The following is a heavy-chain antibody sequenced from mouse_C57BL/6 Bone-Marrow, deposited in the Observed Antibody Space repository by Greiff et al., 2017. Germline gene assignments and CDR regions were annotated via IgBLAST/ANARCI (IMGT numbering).Heavy chain of an antibody. V-gene: IGHV2-6*01. J-gene: IGHJ4*01. D-gene: IGHD1-1*01. CDR3: ASGNGSSPYYAMDY. CDR1: GFPLTSYG. Sequence: VKLVESGPGLVAPSQSLSITCTVSGFPLTSYGVDWVRQSPGKGLEWLGVIWGVGSTNYNSALKSRLSISKDNSKSQVFLKRNSLHADDTAMYYGASGNGSSPYYAMDYWGQGTSVTVSS. CDR2: IWGVGST.